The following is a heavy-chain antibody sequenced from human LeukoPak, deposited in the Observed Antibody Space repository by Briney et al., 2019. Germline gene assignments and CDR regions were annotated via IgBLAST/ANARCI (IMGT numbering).Heavy chain of an antibody. D-gene: IGHD2-2*01. CDR1: GFTFSSYA. Sequence: GRSLRLSCAASGFTFSSYAMHWVRQAPGKGLEWVAVISYDGSNKYYADSVKGRFTISRDNSKNTLYLQMNSLRAEDTAVYYCARDLYCSSTSCPPSGYYYGMDVWGQGTTVTVSS. J-gene: IGHJ6*02. V-gene: IGHV3-30-3*01. CDR2: ISYDGSNK. CDR3: ARDLYCSSTSCPPSGYYYGMDV.